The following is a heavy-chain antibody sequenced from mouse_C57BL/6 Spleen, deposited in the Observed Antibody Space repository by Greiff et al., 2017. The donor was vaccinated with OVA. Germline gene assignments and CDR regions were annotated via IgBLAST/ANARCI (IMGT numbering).Heavy chain of an antibody. CDR2: IRNKANGYTT. Sequence: EVKLMESGGGLVQPGGSLSLSCAASGFTFTDYYMSWVRQPPGKALEWLGFIRNKANGYTTEYSASVKGRFTISRDNSQSILYLQMNALRAEDSATYYCARSLTGAYFDYWGQGTTLTVSS. D-gene: IGHD4-1*01. J-gene: IGHJ2*01. V-gene: IGHV7-3*01. CDR3: ARSLTGAYFDY. CDR1: GFTFTDYY.